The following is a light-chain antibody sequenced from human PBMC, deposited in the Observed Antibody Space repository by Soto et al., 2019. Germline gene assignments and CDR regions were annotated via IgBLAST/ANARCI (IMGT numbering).Light chain of an antibody. Sequence: DIQLTQSPSFLSASVGDRVTITCRASQGISSYLAWYQQKPGKAPKLLISAASTLQSGVPSRFSGSGSGTEFTLTISSLKPEDFATYYCQQLNNYPRTLGQGTKVDIK. V-gene: IGKV1-9*01. J-gene: IGKJ1*01. CDR2: AAS. CDR1: QGISSY. CDR3: QQLNNYPRT.